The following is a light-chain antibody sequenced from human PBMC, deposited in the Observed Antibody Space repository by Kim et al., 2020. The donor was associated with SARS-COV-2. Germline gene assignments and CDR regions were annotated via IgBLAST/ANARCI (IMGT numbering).Light chain of an antibody. J-gene: IGLJ1*01. CDR3: NSRDSSGNHYV. Sequence: ALGKTVRITCQGDSLRRYYANWYQQKPGQAPVLVIYGKNNRPSGIPDRFSGSSSGNTASLTITGAQAEDETDYYCNSRDSSGNHYVFGTGTKVTVL. V-gene: IGLV3-19*01. CDR1: SLRRYY. CDR2: GKN.